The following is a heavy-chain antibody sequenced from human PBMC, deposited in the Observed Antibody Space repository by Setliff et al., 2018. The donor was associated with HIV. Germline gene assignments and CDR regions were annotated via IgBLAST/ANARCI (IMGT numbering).Heavy chain of an antibody. CDR1: GGSISSSSYY. V-gene: IGHV4-39*01. Sequence: PSETLSLTCTVSGGSISSSSYYWGWIRQPPGKGLEWIGNIYYSGSTYYNPSLKSRVTMSVDTSENQFSLRLNSVTAADTAVYYCARYRYYYDSSGYGRWFDPWGQGTLVTVSS. J-gene: IGHJ5*02. CDR2: IYYSGST. D-gene: IGHD3-22*01. CDR3: ARYRYYYDSSGYGRWFDP.